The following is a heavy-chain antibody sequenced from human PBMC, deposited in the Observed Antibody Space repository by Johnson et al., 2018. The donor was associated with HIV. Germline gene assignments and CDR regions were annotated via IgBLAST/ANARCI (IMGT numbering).Heavy chain of an antibody. J-gene: IGHJ3*02. V-gene: IGHV3-66*04. Sequence: VQLVESGGGVVQPGRSLRLSCAASGFTVSSNYMSWVRQAPGKGLEWVSVIYSGGSTYYADSVKGRFTISRENAKSSLYLQMHSLTVGDTAVYYCARQGLTVDALDIWGQGTMVIVSS. CDR2: IYSGGST. CDR1: GFTVSSNY. D-gene: IGHD3/OR15-3a*01. CDR3: ARQGLTVDALDI.